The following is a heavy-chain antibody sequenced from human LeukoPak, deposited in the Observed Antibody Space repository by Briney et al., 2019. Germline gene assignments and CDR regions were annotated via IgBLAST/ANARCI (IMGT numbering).Heavy chain of an antibody. V-gene: IGHV3-7*01. J-gene: IGHJ3*02. CDR2: IKQDGSEK. D-gene: IGHD1-26*01. CDR1: GFTFSSYW. CDR3: ARITIVGAVAFDI. Sequence: GGSLRLSCAASGFTFSSYWMSWVRQAPGKGLEWVANIKQDGSEKYYVDSVKGRFTISRDNAKNSLYLQMNSLRAEDTAVYYCARITIVGAVAFDIWGQGTMVTVSS.